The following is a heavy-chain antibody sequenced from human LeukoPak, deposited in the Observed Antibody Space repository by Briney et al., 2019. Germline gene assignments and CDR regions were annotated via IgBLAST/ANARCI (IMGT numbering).Heavy chain of an antibody. CDR1: GFTFRSYG. J-gene: IGHJ6*02. D-gene: IGHD3-9*01. V-gene: IGHV3-30*18. CDR2: ISYDGSNE. CDR3: AKDYEILTGYYYYGMDV. Sequence: PRRSLRLSCAASGFTFRSYGMHGVRQAPGKGLEWVAVISYDGSNEYYADSVKGRFTISRDNSKNTLYLQMNSLRAEDTAVYYCAKDYEILTGYYYYGMDVWGQGTTVTVSS.